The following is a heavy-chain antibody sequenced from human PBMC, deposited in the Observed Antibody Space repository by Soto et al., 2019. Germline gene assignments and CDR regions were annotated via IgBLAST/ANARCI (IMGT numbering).Heavy chain of an antibody. CDR1: GGSISSSSYY. CDR3: ARQPPYDILTGYYTESFDY. J-gene: IGHJ4*02. V-gene: IGHV4-39*01. CDR2: IYYSGST. D-gene: IGHD3-9*01. Sequence: SETLSLTCTVSGGSISSSSYYCGWIRQPPGKGLEWIGSIYYSGSTYYNPSLKSRVTISVDTSKNQFSLKLSSVTAADTAVYYCARQPPYDILTGYYTESFDYWGQGTLVTVSS.